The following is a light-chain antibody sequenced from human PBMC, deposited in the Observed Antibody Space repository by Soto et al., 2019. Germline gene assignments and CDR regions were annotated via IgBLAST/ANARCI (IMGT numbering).Light chain of an antibody. CDR1: QSVSSY. Sequence: EIVLTQSPATLSLSPGERATLSCRASQSVSSYLAWYQQKPGQAPRLLIYDASNRATGIPARFSGSGSGTDFTLTISGREREDFAVYYCQQRSNWPPYTFGQGTKLEIK. J-gene: IGKJ2*01. CDR3: QQRSNWPPYT. CDR2: DAS. V-gene: IGKV3-11*01.